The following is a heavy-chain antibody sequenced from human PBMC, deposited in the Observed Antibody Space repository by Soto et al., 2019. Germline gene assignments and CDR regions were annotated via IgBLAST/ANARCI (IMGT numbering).Heavy chain of an antibody. CDR2: IYWDDDK. CDR1: GFSLSTSGVG. CDR3: AHRRREPTSHY. Sequence: QITLKESGPTLVKPTQTLTLTCTFSGFSLSTSGVGVGWIRQPPGKALEWLALIYWDDDKRYSPSLKSRLTITKDTSKNHVVLTMTNMDPVDTATYYCAHRRREPTSHYWGQGTLVTVSS. J-gene: IGHJ4*02. V-gene: IGHV2-5*02.